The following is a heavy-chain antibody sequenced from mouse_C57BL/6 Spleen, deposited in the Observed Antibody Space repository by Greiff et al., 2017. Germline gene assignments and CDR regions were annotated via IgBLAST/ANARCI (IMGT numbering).Heavy chain of an antibody. J-gene: IGHJ4*01. CDR3: AKWLLRTYAMDY. Sequence: EVQGVESGGDLVKPGGSLKLSCAASGFTFSSYGMSWVRQTPDKRLEWVATISSGGSYTYYPDSVKGRFTISRDNAKNTLYLQMSSLKSEDTAMYYCAKWLLRTYAMDYWGQGTSVTVSS. CDR2: ISSGGSYT. V-gene: IGHV5-6*01. CDR1: GFTFSSYG. D-gene: IGHD2-3*01.